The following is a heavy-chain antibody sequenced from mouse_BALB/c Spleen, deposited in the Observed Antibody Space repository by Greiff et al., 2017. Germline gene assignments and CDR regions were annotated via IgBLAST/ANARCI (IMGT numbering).Heavy chain of an antibody. D-gene: IGHD2-3*01. V-gene: IGHV5-9-4*01. Sequence: EVMLVESGGGLVKPGGSLKLSCAASGFTFSSYAMSWVRQSPEKRLEWVAEISSGGSYTYYPDTVTGRFTISRDNAKNTLYLEMSSLRSEDTAMYYCARDTHDKDGYYGWFAYWGQGTLVTVSA. J-gene: IGHJ3*01. CDR2: ISSGGSYT. CDR3: ARDTHDKDGYYGWFAY. CDR1: GFTFSSYA.